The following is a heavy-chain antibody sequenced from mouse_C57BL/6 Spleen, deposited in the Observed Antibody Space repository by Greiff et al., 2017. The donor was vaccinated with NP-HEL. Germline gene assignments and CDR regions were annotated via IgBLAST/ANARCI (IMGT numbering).Heavy chain of an antibody. D-gene: IGHD1-1*01. V-gene: IGHV14-1*01. J-gene: IGHJ3*01. CDR3: TTIDYYGSSYEGFAY. Sequence: VQLQQSGAELVRPGASVKLSCTASGFNIKDYYMHWVKQRPEQGLEWIGRIDPEDGDTEYAPKFQGKATMTADTSSNTAYLQLSSLTSEDTAVYYCTTIDYYGSSYEGFAYWGQGTLVTVSA. CDR1: GFNIKDYY. CDR2: IDPEDGDT.